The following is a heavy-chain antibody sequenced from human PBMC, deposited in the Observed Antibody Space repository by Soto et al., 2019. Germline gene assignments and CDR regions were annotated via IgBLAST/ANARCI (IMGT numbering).Heavy chain of an antibody. J-gene: IGHJ6*02. V-gene: IGHV4-30-2*01. CDR1: GGSISSGGYS. D-gene: IGHD3-22*01. CDR3: ARDYYDSSGYSVPLDV. Sequence: PXETLSLTCSVAGGSISSGGYSWSWIRQPPGKGLEWIGYIYHSGSTYYNPSLKSRVTISVDRSKNQFSLKLSSVTAADTAVYYCARDYYDSSGYSVPLDVWGQGTTVTVSS. CDR2: IYHSGST.